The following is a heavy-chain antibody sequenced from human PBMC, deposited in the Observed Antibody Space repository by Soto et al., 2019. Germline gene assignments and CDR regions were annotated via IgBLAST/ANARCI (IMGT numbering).Heavy chain of an antibody. D-gene: IGHD2-2*02. CDR1: GYTFTGYY. CDR2: INPNSGGT. CDR3: ARCYTRPDAFAI. V-gene: IGHV1-2*02. J-gene: IGHJ3*02. Sequence: ASVKVSCKASGYTFTGYYMHWVRQAPGQGLEWMGWINPNSGGTNYAQKLQGRVTMTTDTSISTAYMELRSLRSDDTAVYYCARCYTRPDAFAIPGQGTIVTVAS.